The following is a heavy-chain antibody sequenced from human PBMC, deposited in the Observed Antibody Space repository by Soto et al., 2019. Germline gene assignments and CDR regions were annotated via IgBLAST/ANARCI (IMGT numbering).Heavy chain of an antibody. J-gene: IGHJ6*03. CDR2: INSDGSST. CDR3: ASSYGSGVIYYHSYYMDV. D-gene: IGHD3-10*01. Sequence: HPGGSLRLSCAASGFTFSSYWMHWVRQAPGKGLVRVSRINSDGSSTSYADSVKGRFTISRDNAKNTLYLQMNSLRAEDTAVYYCASSYGSGVIYYHSYYMDVWGKGTTVTVSS. CDR1: GFTFSSYW. V-gene: IGHV3-74*01.